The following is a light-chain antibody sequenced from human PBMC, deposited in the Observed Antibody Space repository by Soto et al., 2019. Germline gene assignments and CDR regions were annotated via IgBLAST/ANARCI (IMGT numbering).Light chain of an antibody. CDR2: DAS. CDR1: QGVSGY. CDR3: QQGSSWPIT. Sequence: EIVLTQSPATLSLSPGERATLSCRASQGVSGYLAWYQQKPGQAPRLLIYDASNRAAGIPARFSGSGSGTDFTLTISSLEPEDFAVYYCQQGSSWPITFGQGTRLEIK. V-gene: IGKV3-11*01. J-gene: IGKJ5*01.